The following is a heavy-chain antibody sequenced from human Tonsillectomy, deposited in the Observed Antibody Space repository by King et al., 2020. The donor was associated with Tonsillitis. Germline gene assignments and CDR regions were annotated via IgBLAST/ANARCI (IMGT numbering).Heavy chain of an antibody. V-gene: IGHV5-51*01. CDR2: VYPSDSDI. CDR3: ARRGDHCSGGGCYYDAFDI. J-gene: IGHJ3*02. D-gene: IGHD2-15*01. Sequence: QLVQSGAEVKKPGQSLKISCKTSGFSFTNYWIGWVRQMPGKGLEWMGIVYPSDSDIRYSPSFQGLITISADKSINTAYLQWSSLKASDTAMYYCARRGDHCSGGGCYYDAFDIWGQGTMVTVSS. CDR1: GFSFTNYW.